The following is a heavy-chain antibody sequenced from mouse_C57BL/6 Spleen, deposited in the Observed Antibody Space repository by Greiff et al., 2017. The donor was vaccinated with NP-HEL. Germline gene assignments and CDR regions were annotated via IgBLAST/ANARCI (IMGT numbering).Heavy chain of an antibody. V-gene: IGHV1-22*01. J-gene: IGHJ3*01. CDR2: INPNNGGT. D-gene: IGHD1-1*01. Sequence: VQLQQSGAELVKPGASVKMSCKASGYTFTDYNMHWVKQSHGKSLEWIGYINPNNGGTSYNQKFKGKATLTVNKSSSTAYMELRSLTSEESAVYYCARFPYYYGSSSWFAYWGQGTLVTVSA. CDR1: GYTFTDYN. CDR3: ARFPYYYGSSSWFAY.